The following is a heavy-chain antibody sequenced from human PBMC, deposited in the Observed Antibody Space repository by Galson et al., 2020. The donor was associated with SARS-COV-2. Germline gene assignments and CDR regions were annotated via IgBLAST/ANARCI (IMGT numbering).Heavy chain of an antibody. CDR1: GFTFSRYG. Sequence: TGGSLRLSCAASGFTFSRYGMHWVRQAPGTGLERLAVISYDGVSKYYENSVEGRFTISKDNSQNTVFLEMNSLGTEDTAVYYWASDRVLMLIGPPYTMDVWGQGTTVTVSS. J-gene: IGHJ6*02. CDR3: ASDRVLMLIGPPYTMDV. D-gene: IGHD3-16*01. V-gene: IGHV3-30*03. CDR2: ISYDGVSK.